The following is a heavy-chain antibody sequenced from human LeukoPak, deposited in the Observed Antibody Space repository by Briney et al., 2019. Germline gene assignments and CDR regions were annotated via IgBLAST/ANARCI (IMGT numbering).Heavy chain of an antibody. D-gene: IGHD5-24*01. CDR2: IYSSGTT. CDR3: ARGRQFSTY. V-gene: IGHV4-59*01. CDR1: VGSLSSYH. Sequence: PETLSLTCALSVGSLSSYHWSWIRQPPAEGLEWIGHIYSSGTTSYNTSLKSQVTISVDTSKNFFSLKLRAVTAADTAVYYCARGRQFSTYLGQGTLVTVSS. J-gene: IGHJ4*02.